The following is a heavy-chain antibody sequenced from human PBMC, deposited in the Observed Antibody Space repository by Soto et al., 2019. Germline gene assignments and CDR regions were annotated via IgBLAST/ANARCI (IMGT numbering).Heavy chain of an antibody. V-gene: IGHV3-23*01. CDR2: ISGSGDST. CDR3: AKERSSGWSLDY. Sequence: EVKLLESGGGLVQPGGSLRLSSAASGFTFSTYARNWVRQAPGKGLEWVSGISGSGDSTYYADSGEGRFTVSRDNSKNTLYLQMSSLRAEDKSVFYCAKERSSGWSLDYWGQGTLVTVSS. J-gene: IGHJ4*02. D-gene: IGHD6-19*01. CDR1: GFTFSTYA.